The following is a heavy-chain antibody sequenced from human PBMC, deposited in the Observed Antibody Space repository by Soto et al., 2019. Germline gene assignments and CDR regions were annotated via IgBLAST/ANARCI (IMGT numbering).Heavy chain of an antibody. CDR3: ARGPPQSSRWYWYLDF. Sequence: QVQLVESGGGVVQPGRSLRLSCAASGFIFSSHGMHWVRQVPGKGLEWLAVIWYDGSIKYYGDSVKGRFSISRDNSKNTLNLQINSLRVEDTAVYYCARGPPQSSRWYWYLDFWGRGTLVSVSS. J-gene: IGHJ2*01. CDR1: GFIFSSHG. V-gene: IGHV3-33*01. D-gene: IGHD6-13*01. CDR2: IWYDGSIK.